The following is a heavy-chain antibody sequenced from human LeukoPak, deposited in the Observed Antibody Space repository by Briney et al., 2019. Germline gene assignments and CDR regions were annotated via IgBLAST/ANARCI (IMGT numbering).Heavy chain of an antibody. CDR1: GFTFSDYY. CDR3: ARSQILTGLRDYYYYYGMDV. Sequence: GGSLRLSCAASGFTFSDYYMSWIRQAPGRGLEWVSYISSSGSTIYYADSVKGRFTISRDNAKNSLYLQMNSLRAEDTAVYYCARSQILTGLRDYYYYYGMDVWGQGTTVTVSS. V-gene: IGHV3-11*01. J-gene: IGHJ6*02. CDR2: ISSSGSTI. D-gene: IGHD3-9*01.